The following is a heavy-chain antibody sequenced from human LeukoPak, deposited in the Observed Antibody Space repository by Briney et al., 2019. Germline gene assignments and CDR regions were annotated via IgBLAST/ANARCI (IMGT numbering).Heavy chain of an antibody. J-gene: IGHJ3*02. CDR2: INGGIGNT. CDR1: VYTFTRNG. CDR3: ARDVGIAARPYDAFDI. D-gene: IGHD6-6*01. V-gene: IGHV1-3*01. Sequence: ASVKVSCKAAVYTFTRNGVHWVRQAPGQRLEWVGWINGGIGNTKYSQNFQGRVTFTRDTFASTAYMDLSSLRSEDTAVYYRARDVGIAARPYDAFDIWGQGTMVTVSS.